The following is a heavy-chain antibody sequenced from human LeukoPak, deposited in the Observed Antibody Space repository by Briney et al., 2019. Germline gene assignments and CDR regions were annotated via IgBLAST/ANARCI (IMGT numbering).Heavy chain of an antibody. CDR2: IYYSGST. V-gene: IGHV4-59*01. J-gene: IGHJ4*02. Sequence: NASETLSLTCTVSGGSISSYYWTWIRQPPGKGLEWIGYIYYSGSTNYNPSLKSRVTISADTSKNQFSLKLSSVTAADTAVYYCARGYTYGSWGGYFDYWGQGTLVTVSS. D-gene: IGHD5-18*01. CDR1: GGSISSYY. CDR3: ARGYTYGSWGGYFDY.